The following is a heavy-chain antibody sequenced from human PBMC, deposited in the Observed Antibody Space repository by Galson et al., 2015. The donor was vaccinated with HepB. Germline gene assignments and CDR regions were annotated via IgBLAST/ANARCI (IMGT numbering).Heavy chain of an antibody. CDR2: TKNKAYSYTT. V-gene: IGHV3-72*01. J-gene: IGHJ4*02. CDR1: GFTFSDHF. D-gene: IGHD3-10*01. CDR3: VMIRGVMGY. Sequence: SLRLSCAASGFTFSDHFMDWVRQAPGKGLEWVGRTKNKAYSYTTEYAASVKGRFTISRDDSKNSLYLQMNSLKTEDTAFYYCVMIRGVMGYWGQGTLVTVSP.